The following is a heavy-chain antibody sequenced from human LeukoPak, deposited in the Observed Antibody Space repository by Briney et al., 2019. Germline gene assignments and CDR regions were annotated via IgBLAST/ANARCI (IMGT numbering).Heavy chain of an antibody. Sequence: GGSLRLSCAASGFTFDDYAMHWVRQAPGRGLEWVSGISWNGGSIGYADSVKGRFTISRDNAKNSLYLQMNSLRAEDTAVYYCARALGGLGELSFFDPWGQGTLVTVSS. CDR2: ISWNGGSI. CDR3: ARALGGLGELSFFDP. CDR1: GFTFDDYA. J-gene: IGHJ5*02. V-gene: IGHV3-9*01. D-gene: IGHD3-16*02.